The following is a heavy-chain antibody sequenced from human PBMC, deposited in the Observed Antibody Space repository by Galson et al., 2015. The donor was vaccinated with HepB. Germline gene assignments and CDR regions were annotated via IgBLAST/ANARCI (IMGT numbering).Heavy chain of an antibody. CDR1: GYTFTDYY. J-gene: IGHJ4*02. CDR3: ATAQSRFGDYVPLDY. D-gene: IGHD4-17*01. V-gene: IGHV1-69-2*01. Sequence: VKVSCKVSGYTFTDYYMHWVQQAPGKGLEWMGLVDPEDGETIYAEKFQGRVTITADTSTDTAYMELSSLRSEDTAVYYCATAQSRFGDYVPLDYWGQGTLVTVSS. CDR2: VDPEDGET.